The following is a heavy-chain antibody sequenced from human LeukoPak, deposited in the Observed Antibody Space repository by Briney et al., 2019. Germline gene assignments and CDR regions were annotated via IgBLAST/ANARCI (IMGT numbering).Heavy chain of an antibody. CDR2: IYYSGST. Sequence: SQTLSHTCTVSGGSISSGGYYWSWIRQHPGKGLEWIGYIYYSGSTYYNPSLKSRVTISVDTSKNQFSLKLSSVTAADTAVYYCARGLYYYDSSGYWNWFDPWGQGTLVTVSS. D-gene: IGHD3-22*01. CDR3: ARGLYYYDSSGYWNWFDP. J-gene: IGHJ5*02. V-gene: IGHV4-31*03. CDR1: GGSISSGGYY.